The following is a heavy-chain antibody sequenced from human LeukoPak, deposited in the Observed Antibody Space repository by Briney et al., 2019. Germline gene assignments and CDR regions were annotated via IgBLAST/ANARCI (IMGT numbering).Heavy chain of an antibody. Sequence: GGSLRLFCAASGFTFSRYSMNWARQAPGKGLEWVASISSTSTFIYSADSVKGRFTISRDTAKNSLFLQMNSLRAEDTAIYYCARDYFDSSDYHQTYDYYYMGFWGKGTTVTVSS. CDR2: ISSTSTFI. D-gene: IGHD3-22*01. J-gene: IGHJ6*03. V-gene: IGHV3-21*01. CDR1: GFTFSRYS. CDR3: ARDYFDSSDYHQTYDYYYMGF.